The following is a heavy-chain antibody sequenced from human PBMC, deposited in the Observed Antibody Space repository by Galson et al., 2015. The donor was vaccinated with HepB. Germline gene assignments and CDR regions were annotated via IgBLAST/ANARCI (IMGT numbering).Heavy chain of an antibody. J-gene: IGHJ4*02. Sequence: SLRLSCAAAGFTFSSYAVHWVRQAPGKGLEWVAVISYDGTNKYYGASVKGRFTISRDNSKNTVCLQMNSLGPEDTAVYFCARDFNWGILWWYFDYWGQGTLVTVSS. D-gene: IGHD7-27*01. CDR1: GFTFSSYA. CDR2: ISYDGTNK. CDR3: ARDFNWGILWWYFDY. V-gene: IGHV3-30-3*01.